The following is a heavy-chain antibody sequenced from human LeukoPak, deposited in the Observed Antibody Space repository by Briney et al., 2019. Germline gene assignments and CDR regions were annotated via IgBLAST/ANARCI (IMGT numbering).Heavy chain of an antibody. CDR3: ARSIAVAGSLY. CDR1: GGTFSSYT. J-gene: IGHJ4*02. D-gene: IGHD6-19*01. CDR2: IIPILGIA. Sequence: VKVSCKASGGTFSSYTISCVRQAPGQGLEWMGRIIPILGIANYAQKFQGRVTITADKSTSTAYMELSSLRSEDTAVYYCARSIAVAGSLYWGQGTLVTVSS. V-gene: IGHV1-69*02.